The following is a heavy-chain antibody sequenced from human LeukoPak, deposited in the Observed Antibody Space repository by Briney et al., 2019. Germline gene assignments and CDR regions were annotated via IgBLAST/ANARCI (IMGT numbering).Heavy chain of an antibody. V-gene: IGHV3-33*08. J-gene: IGHJ4*02. CDR3: ARDDGGSSSDY. CDR1: GFTFSTYA. D-gene: IGHD6-6*01. CDR2: IWYDGSDK. Sequence: PGGSLRLSCAASGFTFSTYAMSWVRQAPGKGLEWVAVIWYDGSDKYYADSVKGRFTISRDNSKNTLYLQMNSLRAEDTAVYYCARDDGGSSSDYWGQGTLVTVSS.